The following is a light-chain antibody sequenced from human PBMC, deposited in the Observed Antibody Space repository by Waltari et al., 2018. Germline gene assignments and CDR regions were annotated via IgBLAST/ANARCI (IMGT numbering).Light chain of an antibody. V-gene: IGKV3-11*01. Sequence: DIVLTQSPATLSLSPGERATLSCRASQSLSNYLAWYQQKPGQAPRLLIYDTSNRATGFPARFSGSGFGTDFTLTISSLEPEDFAVYYCQQRRNWPLTFGGGTKVEIK. CDR2: DTS. CDR3: QQRRNWPLT. CDR1: QSLSNY. J-gene: IGKJ4*01.